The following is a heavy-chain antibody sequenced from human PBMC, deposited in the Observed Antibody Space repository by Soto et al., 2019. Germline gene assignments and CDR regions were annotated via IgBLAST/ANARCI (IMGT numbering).Heavy chain of an antibody. CDR3: ASGGLHGYTNGGLSYFHS. D-gene: IGHD5-18*01. V-gene: IGHV3-23*01. CDR1: ELSSSNHA. J-gene: IGHJ4*02. CDR2: ISGTDGGA. Sequence: EVHLLESGGGLVQPGGSLRLSCAASELSSSNHAMTWVRQAPGKGLEWVSGISGTDGGAYYADSVKGRFTISRDNSRSTLYLQMNSLRVEDTAVYYCASGGLHGYTNGGLSYFHSWGQGTLVTGSS.